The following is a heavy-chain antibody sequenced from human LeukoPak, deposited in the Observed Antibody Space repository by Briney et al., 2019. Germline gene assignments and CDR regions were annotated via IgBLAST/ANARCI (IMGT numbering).Heavy chain of an antibody. CDR2: FFYSGTT. Sequence: SETLSLTCNVSGASITSNTYYWGWIRQSPGKGLEWIGKFFYSGTTYFFYGDNSYYNPSLKSRATISIDTSQNQFFLRLTSVTAADTAVYFCARDGDYNSPPAWGQGTLVTVSS. D-gene: IGHD4-17*01. V-gene: IGHV4-39*07. J-gene: IGHJ5*02. CDR3: ARDGDYNSPPA. CDR1: GASITSNTYY.